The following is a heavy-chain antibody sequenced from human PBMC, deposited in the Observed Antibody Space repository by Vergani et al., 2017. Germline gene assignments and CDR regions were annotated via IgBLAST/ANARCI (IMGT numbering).Heavy chain of an antibody. CDR2: IRSKAYGQAT. V-gene: IGHV3-49*03. J-gene: IGHJ3*02. CDR3: VRDQVTMLRGSDALDI. D-gene: IGHD3-10*01. CDR1: GFTFGYYA. Sequence: VQLVESGGDLVQPGRSLRLSCTASGFTFGYYAMDWFRQVPGQGLEWVGGIRSKAYGQATIYAASVKGRFTISRDDSKSIAYLQMNNLQTEDTAMYYCVRDQVTMLRGSDALDIWGQGTMVTVSS.